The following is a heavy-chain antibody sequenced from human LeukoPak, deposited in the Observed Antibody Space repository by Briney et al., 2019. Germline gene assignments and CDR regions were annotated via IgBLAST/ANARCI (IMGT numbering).Heavy chain of an antibody. J-gene: IGHJ4*02. CDR1: GFTFDDYG. CDR2: INWNGGST. CDR3: ARDLGSNYVSYFDY. D-gene: IGHD4-11*01. Sequence: GGSLRLSCAASGFTFDDYGMSWVRQAPGKGLEWVSGINWNGGSTGYADSVKGRFTISRDNAKNSLYLQMNSLRAEDTALYYCARDLGSNYVSYFDYWGQGTLVTVSS. V-gene: IGHV3-20*04.